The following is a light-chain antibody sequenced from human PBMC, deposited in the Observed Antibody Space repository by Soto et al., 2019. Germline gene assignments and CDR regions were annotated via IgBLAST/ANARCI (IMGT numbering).Light chain of an antibody. V-gene: IGLV8-61*01. CDR1: SGSASSSSH. J-gene: IGLJ2*01. Sequence: QAVVTQEPSFSVSPGGTVTLTCGLNSGSASSSSHPSWYQQTPGQAPRTLIYSTNTRSSGVPDRFSGSILGNKAALTITGAQADDESDYYCALYLGSGISVFGGGTKLTVL. CDR3: ALYLGSGISV. CDR2: STN.